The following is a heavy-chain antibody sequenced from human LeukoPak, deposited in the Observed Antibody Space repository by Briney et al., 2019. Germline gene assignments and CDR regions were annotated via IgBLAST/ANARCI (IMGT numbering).Heavy chain of an antibody. J-gene: IGHJ4*02. D-gene: IGHD3-10*01. CDR3: TTDFAYGSGSYYLL. CDR1: GFTFSNAW. V-gene: IGHV3-15*01. Sequence: GGSLRLSCAASGFTFSNAWMSWVRQAPGKGLEWVGRIKSKTDGGTTDYAAPVKGRFTISRDDSKNALYLQMNSLKTEDTAVYYCTTDFAYGSGSYYLLWGQGTLVTVSS. CDR2: IKSKTDGGTT.